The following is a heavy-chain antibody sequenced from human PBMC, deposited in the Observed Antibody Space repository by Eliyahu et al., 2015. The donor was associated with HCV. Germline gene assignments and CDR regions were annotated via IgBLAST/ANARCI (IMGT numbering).Heavy chain of an antibody. CDR1: GFTFSTYC. Sequence: EVQLLESGGGLVQPGGSLRLSCAASGFTFSTYCHDLGPPGPGEGGEWVSRISDSGDSTHYADSVKGRFTISRDNSKNTLYLQMNSLRAEDTALYYCAKETTLDYWGQGTLVTVSS. D-gene: IGHD4-17*01. CDR3: AKETTLDY. CDR2: ISDSGDST. J-gene: IGHJ4*02. V-gene: IGHV3-23*01.